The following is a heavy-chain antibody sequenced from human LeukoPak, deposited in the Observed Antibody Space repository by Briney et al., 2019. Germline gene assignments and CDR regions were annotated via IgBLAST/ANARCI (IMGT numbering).Heavy chain of an antibody. D-gene: IGHD6-19*01. CDR2: IHTSGST. V-gene: IGHV4-4*07. Sequence: SETLSLTCSVSGGSISTYYGSWIRQSAGKGLEWTGRIHTSGSTNYNPSLKSRVTMSVDTSKNQFSLKVSSVSAADTGVYYCARAPEFSSGWLLDRWGQGSLVTVSS. CDR3: ARAPEFSSGWLLDR. J-gene: IGHJ5*02. CDR1: GGSISTYY.